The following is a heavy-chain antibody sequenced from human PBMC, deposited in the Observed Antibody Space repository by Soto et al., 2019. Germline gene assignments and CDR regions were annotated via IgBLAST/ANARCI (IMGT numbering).Heavy chain of an antibody. CDR1: GYSFTSYW. J-gene: IGHJ6*03. CDR2: IYPGDSDT. Sequence: GESLKISCKGSGYSFTSYWIGWVRQMPGKGLEWMGIIYPGDSDTRYSPSFQGQVTISADKSISTAYLQWSSLKASDTAMYYCATQGCSGGSCYSDPPIYYYYYMDVWGKGTTVTVSS. D-gene: IGHD2-15*01. V-gene: IGHV5-51*01. CDR3: ATQGCSGGSCYSDPPIYYYYYMDV.